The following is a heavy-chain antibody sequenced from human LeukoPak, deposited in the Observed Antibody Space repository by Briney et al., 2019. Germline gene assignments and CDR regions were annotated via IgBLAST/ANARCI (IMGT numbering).Heavy chain of an antibody. CDR3: ARGLTGDYGDAFDI. J-gene: IGHJ3*02. CDR1: GESFSGYY. V-gene: IGHV4-34*01. Sequence: PSETLSLTCAVYGESFSGYYWTWIRQPPGQGLEWIGEIDHSGSTNYNPSLKSRVTMSVDTSKNQFSLKLSSVTAADTALYYCARGLTGDYGDAFDIWGQGAMVTVSS. D-gene: IGHD7-27*01. CDR2: IDHSGST.